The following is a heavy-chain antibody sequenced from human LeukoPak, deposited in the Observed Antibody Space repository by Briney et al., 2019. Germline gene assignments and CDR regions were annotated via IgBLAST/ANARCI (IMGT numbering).Heavy chain of an antibody. CDR3: ARERVAAAANWFDP. Sequence: ASVKVSCKASGGTFSSHAISWVRQAPGQGLEWMGGIIPNVGTTNNAQKFQGRVTITADKSTSTAYMELSSLRSEDTAVYYRARERVAAAANWFDPWGQGTLVTVSS. V-gene: IGHV1-69*06. D-gene: IGHD6-13*01. CDR1: GGTFSSHA. CDR2: IIPNVGTT. J-gene: IGHJ5*02.